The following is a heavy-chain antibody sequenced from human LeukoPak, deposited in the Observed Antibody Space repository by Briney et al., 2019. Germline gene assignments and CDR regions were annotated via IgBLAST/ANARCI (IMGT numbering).Heavy chain of an antibody. CDR3: ARERRRRFDP. CDR1: GFTVSINY. CDR2: TYSGGST. Sequence: PGGSLRLSCAASGFTVSINYMSWVRQAPGKGLEWVSVTYSGGSTYYADSVKGRFTISRDNSKNTLYLQMNSLRAEDTAVYYCARERRRRFDPWGQGTLVTVSS. V-gene: IGHV3-66*01. J-gene: IGHJ5*02.